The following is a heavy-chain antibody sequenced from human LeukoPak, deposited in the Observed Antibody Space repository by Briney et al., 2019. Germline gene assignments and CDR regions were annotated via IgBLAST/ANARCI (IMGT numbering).Heavy chain of an antibody. Sequence: PGGSLRLSCAASGFTFSSYHMNWVRQAPGKGLEWVSSVSSSSTYIYYAASLKGRFTISRDNAKNSLYLQMNSLGAEDTAVYYCVHSSDHYGLDVWGQGTTVTVSS. CDR2: VSSSSTYI. CDR1: GFTFSSYH. V-gene: IGHV3-21*01. CDR3: VHSSDHYGLDV. J-gene: IGHJ6*02. D-gene: IGHD6-6*01.